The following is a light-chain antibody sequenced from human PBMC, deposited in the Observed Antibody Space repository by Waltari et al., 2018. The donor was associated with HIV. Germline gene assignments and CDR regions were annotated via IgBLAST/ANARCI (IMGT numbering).Light chain of an antibody. CDR2: DVN. CDR3: SSYAGRYNYV. J-gene: IGLJ2*01. CDR1: SSDVGGYNY. V-gene: IGLV2-11*01. Sequence: QSALTQPRSVSGSPGQSVTISCTRSSSDVGGYNYVPWYQRHQGKAPKLMIYDVNRRPSGVPGRFSGSKSGNTASLTISGLEAEDEGDYFCSSYAGRYNYVFGGGTSLTVL.